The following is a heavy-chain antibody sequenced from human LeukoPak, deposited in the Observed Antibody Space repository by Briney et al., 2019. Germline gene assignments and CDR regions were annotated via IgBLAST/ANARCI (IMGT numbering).Heavy chain of an antibody. CDR1: GFTFGSYA. V-gene: IGHV3-7*01. CDR2: INQDGREK. J-gene: IGHJ4*02. CDR3: ARDTYGGFDY. D-gene: IGHD4/OR15-4a*01. Sequence: GGSLRLSCAASGFTFGSYAMHWVRQAPGKGLEWVASINQDGREKYYVDSGKGRFTISRDNAKNSLFLQVNRLRTDDTAVYYCARDTYGGFDYWGQGTLVTVSS.